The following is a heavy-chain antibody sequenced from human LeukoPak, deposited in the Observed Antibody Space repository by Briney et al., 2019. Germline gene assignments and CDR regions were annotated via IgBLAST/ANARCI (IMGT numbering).Heavy chain of an antibody. CDR3: ARDGYTYGQVDY. V-gene: IGHV1-2*02. J-gene: IGHJ4*02. CDR1: GHTFTDYY. D-gene: IGHD5-18*01. CDR2: INLNSGGT. Sequence: ASVKVSCKASGHTFTDYYWHWVRQAPGQGLEWMGWINLNSGGTNYAQKFQGRVTMTRDTSVSTAYMELSGLTSDDTAVYYCARDGYTYGQVDYWGQGTQVTVSS.